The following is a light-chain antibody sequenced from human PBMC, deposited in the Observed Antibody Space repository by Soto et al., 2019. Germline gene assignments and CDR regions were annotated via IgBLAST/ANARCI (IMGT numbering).Light chain of an antibody. CDR1: SSNIGGNS. Sequence: QSVLTQPPSGSAAPGQKVTISCSGSSSNIGGNSVSWYQQLPGTAPKLLIYDDNKRPSGIPDRFSGSKSGTSATLGITGFQTGDEADYYCGSWDSSLSAYVFGPGTRSPS. J-gene: IGLJ1*01. CDR3: GSWDSSLSAYV. V-gene: IGLV1-51*01. CDR2: DDN.